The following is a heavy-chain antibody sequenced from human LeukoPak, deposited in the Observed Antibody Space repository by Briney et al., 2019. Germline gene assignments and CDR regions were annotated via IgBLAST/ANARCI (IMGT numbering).Heavy chain of an antibody. J-gene: IGHJ4*02. CDR3: ARGRFSGYGAD. Sequence: ASVKVSCKASGYTFTDYFMHWVRQAPGQGLEWMGWINPNSGGTNFAQKFQGRVTMTRDTSISTAYMELSSLTSGDTAVYYCARGRFSGYGADWGQGTLVTVSS. CDR1: GYTFTDYF. V-gene: IGHV1-2*02. D-gene: IGHD5-12*01. CDR2: INPNSGGT.